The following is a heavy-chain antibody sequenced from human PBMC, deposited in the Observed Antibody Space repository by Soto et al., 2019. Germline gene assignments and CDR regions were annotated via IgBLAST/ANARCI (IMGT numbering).Heavy chain of an antibody. CDR2: IYPGDSDT. Sequence: PGESLKISCKGSGYSFTSYWIGWVRQMPGKGLEWMGIIYPGDSDTRYSPSFQGQVTISADKSISTAYLQWSSLKASDTAVYYCARGLCGYSYGCWFDPWGQGTLVTVSS. CDR3: ARGLCGYSYGCWFDP. V-gene: IGHV5-51*01. J-gene: IGHJ5*02. CDR1: GYSFTSYW. D-gene: IGHD5-18*01.